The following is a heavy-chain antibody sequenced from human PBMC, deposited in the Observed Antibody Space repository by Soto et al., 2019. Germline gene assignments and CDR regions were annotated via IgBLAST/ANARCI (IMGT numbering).Heavy chain of an antibody. J-gene: IGHJ2*01. CDR3: ARGDSSSWYFAL. V-gene: IGHV4-59*01. Sequence: QVQLQESGPGLVKPSETLSLICTVSGGSISSYYWSWIRQPPGKGLEWMGYIYYSGSTNYNPSLKSRVTISVDTSKNQFSLKQSAVTAADTAVYYCARGDSSSWYFALWGRGTLVTVSS. CDR2: IYYSGST. D-gene: IGHD6-13*01. CDR1: GGSISSYY.